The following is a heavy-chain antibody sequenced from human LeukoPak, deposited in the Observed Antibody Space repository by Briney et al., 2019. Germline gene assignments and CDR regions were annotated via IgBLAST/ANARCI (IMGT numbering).Heavy chain of an antibody. Sequence: ATVKISCKASGYTFTDYYMHWVQQAPGKGLEWMGRVDPEDGETIYAEKFQGRVTITADTSTDTAYMELSSLRSEDTAVYYCATDPKGGELVMDYWGQGTLVTVSS. CDR1: GYTFTDYY. CDR3: ATDPKGGELVMDY. J-gene: IGHJ4*02. V-gene: IGHV1-69-2*01. D-gene: IGHD1-26*01. CDR2: VDPEDGET.